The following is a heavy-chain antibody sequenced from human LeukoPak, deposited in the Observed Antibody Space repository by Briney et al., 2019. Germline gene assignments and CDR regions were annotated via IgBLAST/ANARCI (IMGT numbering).Heavy chain of an antibody. D-gene: IGHD3-22*01. CDR2: INTNTGNP. CDR1: GYTFTSYA. V-gene: IGHV7-4-1*02. Sequence: ASVKVSCKASGYTFTSYAMNWVRQAPGQGLEWMGWINTNTGNPTYAQGFTGQFVFSLDTSVSTAYLQISSLKAEDTAVYYCARDLPYYYDSSGYPYWGQGTLVTVSS. CDR3: ARDLPYYYDSSGYPY. J-gene: IGHJ4*02.